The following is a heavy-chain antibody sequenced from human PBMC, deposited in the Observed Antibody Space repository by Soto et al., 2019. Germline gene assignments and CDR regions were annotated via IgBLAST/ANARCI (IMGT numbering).Heavy chain of an antibody. D-gene: IGHD2-2*01. CDR2: IDPGDSYT. CDR1: GYSFTSYW. V-gene: IGHV5-10-1*01. CDR3: ARRYCSTSSCTRNYYAMDV. Sequence: LGESLKISCKGSGYSFTSYWISWVRQMPGKGLEWMGRIDPGDSYTNYSPSFQGHVTISVDKSISTAYLQWSSLKASDTAMYYCARRYCSTSSCTRNYYAMDVWGQGTKVTVSS. J-gene: IGHJ6*02.